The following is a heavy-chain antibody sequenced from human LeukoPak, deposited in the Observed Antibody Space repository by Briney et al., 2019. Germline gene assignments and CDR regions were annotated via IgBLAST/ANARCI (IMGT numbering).Heavy chain of an antibody. CDR3: ARAYCTNGVCYNNWFDP. D-gene: IGHD2-8*01. Sequence: ASVKVSCKASGYTFTSYAMHWVCQGPGQRLEWMGWINAGNGNTKYSQKFQGRVTITRDTSASTAYMELSSLRSEDPAVYYCARAYCTNGVCYNNWFDPWGQGTLVTVSS. CDR2: INAGNGNT. V-gene: IGHV1-3*01. CDR1: GYTFTSYA. J-gene: IGHJ5*02.